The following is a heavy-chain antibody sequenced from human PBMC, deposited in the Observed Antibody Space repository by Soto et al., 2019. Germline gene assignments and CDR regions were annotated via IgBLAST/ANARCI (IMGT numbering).Heavy chain of an antibody. J-gene: IGHJ4*02. CDR3: AGGLSGDKVDQ. V-gene: IGHV4-30-4*01. CDR2: IYNRGNT. Sequence: QVQLQESGPGLVKPSQTLSLTCTVSGVSISDDNYYWSWIRQPPGKDLEWIGHIYNRGNTYNNPSTRSRLPLSLDPSKSQFSLNLNSVTAADTAVYYCAGGLSGDKVDQWGQGTLVTVSS. D-gene: IGHD2-21*01. CDR1: GVSISDDNYY.